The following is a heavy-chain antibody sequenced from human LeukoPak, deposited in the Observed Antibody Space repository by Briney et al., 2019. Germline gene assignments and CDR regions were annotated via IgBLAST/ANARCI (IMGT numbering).Heavy chain of an antibody. J-gene: IGHJ6*03. V-gene: IGHV1-69*05. CDR3: ARTSTVTRYYYYMDV. CDR1: GGTFSSYA. D-gene: IGHD4-11*01. Sequence: SVTVSCKASGGTFSSYAISWVRQAPGQGLEWMGGIIPIFGTADYAQKFQGRVTITTDESTSTAYMELSSLRSEGTAVYYCARTSTVTRYYYYMDVWGKGTTVTVSS. CDR2: IIPIFGTA.